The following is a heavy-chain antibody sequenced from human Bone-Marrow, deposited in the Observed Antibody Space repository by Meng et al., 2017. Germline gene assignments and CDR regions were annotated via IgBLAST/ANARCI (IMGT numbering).Heavy chain of an antibody. Sequence: ASVKVSCKASGYTFTSYGISWVRQAPGQGLEWMGWISAYNGNTNYAQKLQGRVTMTTDTSTSTAYMELRSLRSDDTAVYYCARVHGYYYGSGSHVFDYWGQGTLVTVSS. D-gene: IGHD3-10*01. V-gene: IGHV1-18*01. CDR3: ARVHGYYYGSGSHVFDY. CDR1: GYTFTSYG. J-gene: IGHJ4*02. CDR2: ISAYNGNT.